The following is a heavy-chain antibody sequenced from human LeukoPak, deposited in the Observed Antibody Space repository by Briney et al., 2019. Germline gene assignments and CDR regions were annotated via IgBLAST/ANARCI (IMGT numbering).Heavy chain of an antibody. CDR1: GFTFSSYA. V-gene: IGHV3-64*01. D-gene: IGHD6-13*01. CDR2: ISSNGGST. J-gene: IGHJ6*03. Sequence: GGSLRLSCAASGFTFSSYAMHWVRQAPGKGLEYVSAISSNGGSTYYANSVKGRFTISRDNSKNTLYLQMGSLRAEDMAVYYCARDPFIAAAGTVYYYYMDVWGKGTTVTVSS. CDR3: ARDPFIAAAGTVYYYYMDV.